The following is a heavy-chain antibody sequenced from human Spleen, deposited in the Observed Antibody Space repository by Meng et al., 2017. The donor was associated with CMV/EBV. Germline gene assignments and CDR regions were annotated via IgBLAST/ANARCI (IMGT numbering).Heavy chain of an antibody. CDR3: ARDISRGWYYFDY. D-gene: IGHD6-19*01. CDR1: GGSSSGYY. Sequence: SETLSLTCAVYGGSSSGYYWSWIRQPPGKGLEWIGEINHSGSTNYNPSLKSRVTISVDTSKNQFSLKLSSVTAADTAVYYCARDISRGWYYFDYWGQGTLVTVSS. J-gene: IGHJ4*02. CDR2: INHSGST. V-gene: IGHV4-34*01.